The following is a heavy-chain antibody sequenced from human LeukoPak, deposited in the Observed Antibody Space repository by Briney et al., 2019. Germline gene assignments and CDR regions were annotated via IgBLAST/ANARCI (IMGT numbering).Heavy chain of an antibody. D-gene: IGHD3-22*01. Sequence: PGGSLRLSCAASGFTFSSYGMHWVRQAPGKGLEWVAFIRYDGSNKHYADSVKGRFTISRDNSKNTLYLQMNSLRAEDTAVYYCARGDYYDSSGYVDYWGQGTLVTVSS. CDR2: IRYDGSNK. CDR3: ARGDYYDSSGYVDY. J-gene: IGHJ4*02. V-gene: IGHV3-30*02. CDR1: GFTFSSYG.